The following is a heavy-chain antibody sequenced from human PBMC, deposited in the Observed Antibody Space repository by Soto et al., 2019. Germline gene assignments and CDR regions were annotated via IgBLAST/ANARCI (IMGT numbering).Heavy chain of an antibody. J-gene: IGHJ4*02. CDR1: GFSFSTYG. Sequence: QVQLVESGGGVVQPGRSLRLSCAASGFSFSTYGMHWVRQAPGKGLERVAVISYDGSNKSSADSVKGRFTISRDNSKNTLYLQMNSLRPEDTAVYYGATQGGSSSWYYFDYWGQGTLVTVSS. CDR3: ATQGGSSSWYYFDY. D-gene: IGHD6-13*01. CDR2: ISYDGSNK. V-gene: IGHV3-30*03.